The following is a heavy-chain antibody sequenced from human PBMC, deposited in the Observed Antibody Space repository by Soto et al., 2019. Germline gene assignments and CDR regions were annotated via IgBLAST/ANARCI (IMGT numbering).Heavy chain of an antibody. J-gene: IGHJ4*02. CDR1: GFTFSSYC. V-gene: IGHV3-33*01. CDR2: IWYHGSNK. CDR3: ARDRDPEQWPTTNYFDY. Sequence: GGSMILSCAAAGFTFSSYCMHWVRQAPGKGLEWVAVIWYHGSNKYYADSVKGRFTISRDNSKNTLYLQMNSLRVDDTAVYYCARDRDPEQWPTTNYFDYWGQGTLVTVSS. D-gene: IGHD6-19*01.